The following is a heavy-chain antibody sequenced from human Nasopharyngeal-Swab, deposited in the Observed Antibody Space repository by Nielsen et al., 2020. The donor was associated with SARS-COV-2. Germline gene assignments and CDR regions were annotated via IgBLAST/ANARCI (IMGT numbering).Heavy chain of an antibody. D-gene: IGHD2/OR15-2a*01. Sequence: GESLKISCAASGFTFTSYAMHWVRQAPGKGLEWVAVISYDGSSSYYADSVKGRFIISRDNSKNTLYLRMNSLRAEDTAVYYCVRDRGYYTFTDWGQGTLVTVSS. CDR1: GFTFTSYA. J-gene: IGHJ4*02. CDR2: ISYDGSSS. CDR3: VRDRGYYTFTD. V-gene: IGHV3-30*04.